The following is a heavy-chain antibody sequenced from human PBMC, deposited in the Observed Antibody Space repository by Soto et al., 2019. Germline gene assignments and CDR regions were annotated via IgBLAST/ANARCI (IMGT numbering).Heavy chain of an antibody. D-gene: IGHD3-22*01. CDR3: GKIPRGYYYHCDH. V-gene: IGHV3-23*01. J-gene: IGHJ4*02. Sequence: GGSLRLSCAASGFTFSNYAMSWVRQAPGKGLEWVSAVNSGGSNTYYADSVKGRFTISRDNSENTLYLQMNSLRAEDTAVYYCGKIPRGYYYHCDHWGQGTLVTVSS. CDR1: GFTFSNYA. CDR2: VNSGGSNT.